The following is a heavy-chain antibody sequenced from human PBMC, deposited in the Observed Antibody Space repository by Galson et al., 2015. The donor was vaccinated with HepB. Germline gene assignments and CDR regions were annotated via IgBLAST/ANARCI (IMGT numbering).Heavy chain of an antibody. J-gene: IGHJ4*02. V-gene: IGHV1-46*03. CDR1: GSTFTSYY. Sequence: SVTVSCKASGSTFTSYYMHWVRQAPGQGLEWMGIINPSGGSTSYAQKFQGRVTMTRDTSTSTVYMELSSLRSEDTAVYYCARGPGYYYGSGSSLSRFDYWGQGTLVTVSS. CDR2: INPSGGST. CDR3: ARGPGYYYGSGSSLSRFDY. D-gene: IGHD3-10*01.